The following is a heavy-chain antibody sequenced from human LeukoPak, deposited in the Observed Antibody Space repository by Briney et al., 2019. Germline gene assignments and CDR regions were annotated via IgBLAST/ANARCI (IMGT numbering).Heavy chain of an antibody. CDR1: GGSICRYY. CDR2: IYYSGST. CDR3: ARVVGTYCSGGSCWSRQDDYFDY. J-gene: IGHJ4*02. Sequence: SETLSLTCTVSGGSICRYYWSWIRQPPGKGLEWIGYIYYSGSTNYNPSLKSRVTISVDTSKNQFSLKLSSVTAADTAVYYCARVVGTYCSGGSCWSRQDDYFDYWGQGTLVTVSS. D-gene: IGHD2-15*01. V-gene: IGHV4-59*01.